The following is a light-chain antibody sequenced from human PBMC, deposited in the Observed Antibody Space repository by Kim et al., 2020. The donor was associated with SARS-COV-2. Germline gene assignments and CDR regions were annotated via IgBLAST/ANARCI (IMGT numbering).Light chain of an antibody. CDR3: QQDYNLPLT. CDR2: GAS. CDR1: QSVTSSC. V-gene: IGKV3D-7*01. Sequence: PGERVILSCRASQSVTSSCLTWYQQKXGQAPRLLISGASTRATGIPARFSGSGSGTDFTLTISSLQTEDFAVYYCQQDYNLPLTFGGGTKV. J-gene: IGKJ4*01.